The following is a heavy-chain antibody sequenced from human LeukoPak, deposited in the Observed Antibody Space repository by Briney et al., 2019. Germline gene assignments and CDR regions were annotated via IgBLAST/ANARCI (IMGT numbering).Heavy chain of an antibody. Sequence: PSETLSLTCVVSGGSVTTYYWSWFRQPPGKGPEWIGNIHHTGGTNYNPSLKSRVTISVDTSKNQFPLKLTSVTAADTAIYYRAKSAGSKNAFDIWGQGTMVTVSS. J-gene: IGHJ3*02. CDR3: AKSAGSKNAFDI. CDR2: IHHTGGT. CDR1: GGSVTTYY. V-gene: IGHV4-59*02.